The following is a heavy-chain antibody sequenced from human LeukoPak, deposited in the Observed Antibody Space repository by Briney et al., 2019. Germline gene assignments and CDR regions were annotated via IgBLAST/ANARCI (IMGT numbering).Heavy chain of an antibody. Sequence: GGSLRLSCAASGFTFGSHGMTWVRQAPGKGLEWLSYISSSSSTVYYADSVKGRFTISRDNAKNSLYLQMNSLRDEDTAVYYCASVVDYVLFDAFDIWGQGTMVTVS. CDR1: GFTFGSHG. CDR2: ISSSSSTV. J-gene: IGHJ3*02. V-gene: IGHV3-48*02. CDR3: ASVVDYVLFDAFDI. D-gene: IGHD4-17*01.